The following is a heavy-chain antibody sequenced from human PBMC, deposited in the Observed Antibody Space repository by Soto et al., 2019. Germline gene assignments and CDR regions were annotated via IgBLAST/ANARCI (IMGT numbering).Heavy chain of an antibody. CDR1: GFTFSSYG. CDR3: AKDGGSSGYYYYGMVD. V-gene: IGHV3-30*18. CDR2: ISYDGSNK. D-gene: IGHD1-26*01. J-gene: IGHJ6*02. Sequence: GGSLRLSCAASGFTFSSYGMHWVRQAPGKGLEWVAVISYDGSNKYYADSVKGRFTISRDNSKNKLYLHMNSLRADDTAVYYCAKDGGSSGYYYYGMVDWGQGTTVTVSS.